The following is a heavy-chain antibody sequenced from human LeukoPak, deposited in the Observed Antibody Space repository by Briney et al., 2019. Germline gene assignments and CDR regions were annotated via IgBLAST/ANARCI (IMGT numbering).Heavy chain of an antibody. CDR2: IYHSGNT. CDR3: ARAGYSDSDFDY. V-gene: IGHV4-38-2*02. J-gene: IGHJ4*02. CDR1: GYSISSSYY. D-gene: IGHD4-11*01. Sequence: SETLSLTCTVSGYSISSSYYWGWIRQPPGKGLEWIGSIYHSGNTYYNPSLKSRVTISLDTSKNQFSLKLSSVTAADTAMYYCARAGYSDSDFDYWGQGTLVTVSS.